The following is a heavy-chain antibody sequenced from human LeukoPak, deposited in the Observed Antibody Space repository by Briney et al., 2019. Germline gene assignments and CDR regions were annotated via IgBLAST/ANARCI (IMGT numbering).Heavy chain of an antibody. J-gene: IGHJ3*02. CDR3: ARIGLRNDAFDI. CDR2: IYYSGST. D-gene: IGHD4-17*01. Sequence: SETLSLTCTVSGASISSYYWSWIRQPPGKGLKWIGYIYYSGSTNYNPSLKSRVTISVDTSKNQFSLKLSSVTAADTAVYYCARIGLRNDAFDIWGQGTMVTVSS. CDR1: GASISSYY. V-gene: IGHV4-59*01.